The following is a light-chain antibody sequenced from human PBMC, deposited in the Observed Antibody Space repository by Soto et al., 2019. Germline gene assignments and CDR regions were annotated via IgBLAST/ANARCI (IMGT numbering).Light chain of an antibody. V-gene: IGKV3-11*01. CDR3: QLRSNWPPT. Sequence: ERSTLSCRASQSVSSNLAWYQQKPGQAPRLLIYDASNRATGIPARFSGSGSGADFTLTISSLEPEDFAVYYCQLRSNWPPTFAGGTKLDI. J-gene: IGKJ4*01. CDR2: DAS. CDR1: QSVSSN.